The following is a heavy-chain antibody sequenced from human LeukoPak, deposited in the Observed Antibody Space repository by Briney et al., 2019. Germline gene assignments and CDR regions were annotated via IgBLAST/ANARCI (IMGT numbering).Heavy chain of an antibody. CDR2: IIPILGIA. D-gene: IGHD3-10*01. J-gene: IGHJ3*02. Sequence: SVKVSCKASGGTFSSYAISWVRQAPGQGLEWMGRIIPILGIANYAQKFQGRVTITRDTSASTAYMELSSLRSEDTVVYYCAGAGAIGGAFDIWGQGTMVTVSS. V-gene: IGHV1-69*04. CDR1: GGTFSSYA. CDR3: AGAGAIGGAFDI.